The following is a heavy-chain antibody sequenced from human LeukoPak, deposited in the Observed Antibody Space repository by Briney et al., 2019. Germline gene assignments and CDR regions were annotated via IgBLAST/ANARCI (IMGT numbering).Heavy chain of an antibody. CDR2: INHSGST. CDR1: GGSFSGYY. V-gene: IGHV4-34*01. Sequence: PSETLSLTCAVYGGSFSGYYWSWIRQPPGEGLEWIGEINHSGSTNYNPSLKSRVTISVDTSKNQFSLKLSSVTAADTAVYYCARGQGGYYYYYGMDVWGQGTTVTVSS. D-gene: IGHD3-16*01. CDR3: ARGQGGYYYYYGMDV. J-gene: IGHJ6*02.